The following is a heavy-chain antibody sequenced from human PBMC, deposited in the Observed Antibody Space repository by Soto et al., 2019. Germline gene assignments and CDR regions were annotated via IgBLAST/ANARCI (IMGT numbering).Heavy chain of an antibody. Sequence: QVQLVQSGAEVEEPGASVKVSCKASGYTFTNYGVSWVRQAPGQGLEWMGWISGYNGNTNYAQKFQARVTMTTDTSTSTAYLDLRSLRSDDTAVYYCARDGGIPVFAALHIWGQGTMVTVSS. CDR3: ARDGGIPVFAALHI. CDR2: ISGYNGNT. D-gene: IGHD3-16*01. CDR1: GYTFTNYG. V-gene: IGHV1-18*01. J-gene: IGHJ3*02.